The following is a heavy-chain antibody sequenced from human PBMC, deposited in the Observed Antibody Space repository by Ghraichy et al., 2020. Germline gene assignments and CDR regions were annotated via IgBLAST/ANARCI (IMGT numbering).Heavy chain of an antibody. Sequence: GGSLRLSCAASGFTFSSYGMHWVRQAPGKGLEWVAFIRYDGSNKYYADSVKGRFTISRDSSKNTLYLQMNSLRAEDTAVYYCAKDEGGGGYDSIPYYFDYWGQGTLVTVSS. CDR3: AKDEGGGGYDSIPYYFDY. J-gene: IGHJ4*02. V-gene: IGHV3-30*02. CDR2: IRYDGSNK. CDR1: GFTFSSYG. D-gene: IGHD5-12*01.